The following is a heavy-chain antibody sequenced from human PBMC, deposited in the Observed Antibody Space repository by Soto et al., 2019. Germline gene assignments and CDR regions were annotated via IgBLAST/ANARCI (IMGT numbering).Heavy chain of an antibody. D-gene: IGHD2-15*01. V-gene: IGHV4-59*02. CDR3: ARRICGVNDY. CDR2: INYSGSP. Sequence: SETLSLTCTVSGDSVSGYYWSWIRQPPGKGLEWIGYINYSGSPNYNPSLKGRVNISVDTSKNQFSLRLISVTAADTAVYFCARRICGVNDYWGRGTLVTVSS. CDR1: GDSVSGYY. J-gene: IGHJ4*02.